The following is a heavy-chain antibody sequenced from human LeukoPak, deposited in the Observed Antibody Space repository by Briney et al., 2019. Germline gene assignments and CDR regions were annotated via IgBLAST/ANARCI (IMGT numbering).Heavy chain of an antibody. CDR1: GGSISSYY. CDR3: ARVGGYEGGY. Sequence: SETLSLTCTVSGGSISSYYWSWIRQPPGKGLEWIGYIYYSGCTNYNPSLKSRVTISVDTSKNQFSLKLSSVTAADTAVYYCARVGGYEGGYWGQGTLVTVSS. V-gene: IGHV4-59*01. CDR2: IYYSGCT. J-gene: IGHJ4*02. D-gene: IGHD5-12*01.